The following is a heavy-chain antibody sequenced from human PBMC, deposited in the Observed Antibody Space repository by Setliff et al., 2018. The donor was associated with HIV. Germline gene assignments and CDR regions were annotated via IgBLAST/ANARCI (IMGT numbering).Heavy chain of an antibody. D-gene: IGHD3-3*01. J-gene: IGHJ3*01. Sequence: GGSLRLSCSASGFTFNIYGIHWVRQAPGKGLEWVAYIGYDGSNKEYADSVKGRFTISRDNAKNSLVLEMHSLTDEDTAVYYCVRDPGGIFDAFDVWGQGTMVTVSS. CDR2: IGYDGSNK. V-gene: IGHV3-30*02. CDR1: GFTFNIYG. CDR3: VRDPGGIFDAFDV.